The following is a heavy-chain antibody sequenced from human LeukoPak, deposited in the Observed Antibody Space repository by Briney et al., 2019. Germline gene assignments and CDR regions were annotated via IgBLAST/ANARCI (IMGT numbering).Heavy chain of an antibody. D-gene: IGHD3-22*01. J-gene: IGHJ4*02. CDR3: ARGSGYYYVRPFDY. V-gene: IGHV4-61*02. Sequence: PSQTLSLTCTVSNGSISSDTYFWSWIRQPAGKGLEWIGRIYTSGSTNYNPSLKSRVTISVDTSKNQFSLILSSATAADTAVYYCARGSGYYYVRPFDYWGQGTLVTVSS. CDR1: NGSISSDTYF. CDR2: IYTSGST.